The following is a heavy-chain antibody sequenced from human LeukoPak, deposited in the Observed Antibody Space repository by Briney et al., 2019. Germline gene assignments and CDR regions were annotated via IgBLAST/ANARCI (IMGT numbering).Heavy chain of an antibody. V-gene: IGHV4-34*01. Sequence: SETLSLTCAVYGGSFSGYYWSWIRQPPGKGLEWLGEINHSGSTNYNPSLKSRVTISVDTSKNQFSLKLSSVTAADTAVYYCARGGYNWSDEIDYWGQGTLVTVSS. CDR1: GGSFSGYY. D-gene: IGHD1-1*01. CDR2: INHSGST. J-gene: IGHJ4*02. CDR3: ARGGYNWSDEIDY.